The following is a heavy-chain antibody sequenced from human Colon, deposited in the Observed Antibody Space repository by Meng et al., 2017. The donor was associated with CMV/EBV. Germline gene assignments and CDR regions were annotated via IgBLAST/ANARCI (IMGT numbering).Heavy chain of an antibody. V-gene: IGHV4-59*01. J-gene: IGHJ4*02. D-gene: IGHD4-17*01. CDR2: IFYSETT. CDR3: GRGRSHGEVDY. Sequence: SETLSLTCTVSGVSMTSYYLNWIRQPPGKGLEWIGNIFYSETTNYNPSLKSRVIISVDRSKNQFSLNLRSVTAADTAMYYCGRGRSHGEVDYWGQGTLVTVSS. CDR1: GVSMTSYY.